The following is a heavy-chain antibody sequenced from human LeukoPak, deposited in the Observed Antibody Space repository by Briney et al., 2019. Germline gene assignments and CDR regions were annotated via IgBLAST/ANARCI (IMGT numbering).Heavy chain of an antibody. J-gene: IGHJ4*02. D-gene: IGHD3-3*01. Sequence: GRSLRLSCAASGFTFSSYGMHWVRQAPGKGLEWVAVISYDGSNKYYADSVKGRFTISRDNSKNTLYLQMNSLRAEDTAVYYCAKDPTIFGVVTYYFDYWGQGTLVTVSS. V-gene: IGHV3-30*18. CDR1: GFTFSSYG. CDR2: ISYDGSNK. CDR3: AKDPTIFGVVTYYFDY.